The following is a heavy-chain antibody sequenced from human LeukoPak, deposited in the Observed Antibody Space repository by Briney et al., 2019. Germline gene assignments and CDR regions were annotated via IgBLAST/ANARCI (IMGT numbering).Heavy chain of an antibody. CDR3: ARHHGVLRFLEWSSYYFDY. J-gene: IGHJ4*02. CDR1: GGSTSSSSYY. D-gene: IGHD3-3*01. Sequence: SGNPSPPRTVSGGSTSSSSYYWGGGRPPPREGAGGGWGIYFNGSTYYNPSLKSRVTISVDTSKNQFSLKLSSVTAADTAVYYCARHHGVLRFLEWSSYYFDYWGQGTLVTVSS. CDR2: IYFNGST. V-gene: IGHV4-39*01.